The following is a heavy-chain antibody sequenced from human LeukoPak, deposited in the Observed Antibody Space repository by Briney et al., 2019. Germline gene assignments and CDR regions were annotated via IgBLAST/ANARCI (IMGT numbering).Heavy chain of an antibody. D-gene: IGHD3-22*01. CDR1: GYTFTSYD. CDR2: MNPNSGNT. CDR3: ARGSAYYYDSSGLGACDI. V-gene: IGHV1-8*01. J-gene: IGHJ3*02. Sequence: ASVKVSCKASGYTFTSYDINWVRQATGQGLGWMGWMNPNSGNTGYAQKFQGRVTMTRDTSISTAYMELSRLRSDDTAVYYCARGSAYYYDSSGLGACDIWGQGTMVTVSS.